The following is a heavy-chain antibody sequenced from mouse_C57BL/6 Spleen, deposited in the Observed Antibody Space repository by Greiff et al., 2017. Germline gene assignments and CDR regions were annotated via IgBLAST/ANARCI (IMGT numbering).Heavy chain of an antibody. Sequence: DVMLVESGGGLVKPGGSLKLSCAASGFTFSDYGMHWVRQAPEKGLEWVAYISSGNSTIYYADTVKGRFTISRDNAKNTLFLQMTSLRSEDTAMYYCARAYDYDVGYAMDYWGQGTSVTVSS. CDR1: GFTFSDYG. CDR2: ISSGNSTI. V-gene: IGHV5-17*01. CDR3: ARAYDYDVGYAMDY. D-gene: IGHD2-4*01. J-gene: IGHJ4*01.